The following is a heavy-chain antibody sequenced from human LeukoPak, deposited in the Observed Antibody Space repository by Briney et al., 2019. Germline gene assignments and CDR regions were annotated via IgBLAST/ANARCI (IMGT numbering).Heavy chain of an antibody. D-gene: IGHD1-26*01. CDR3: TTLRPNCGRTLDY. J-gene: IGHJ4*02. CDR2: IKSKSDGGTT. V-gene: IGHV3-15*01. CDR1: GFTFSNAW. Sequence: PGGSLRLSCAASGFTFSNAWMSWVRQAPGKGLEWVGRIKSKSDGGTTDYAAPVKGRFTISRDDSKNTLYLQMNSLKTEDTGVYYCTTLRPNCGRTLDYWGQGTLVTVSS.